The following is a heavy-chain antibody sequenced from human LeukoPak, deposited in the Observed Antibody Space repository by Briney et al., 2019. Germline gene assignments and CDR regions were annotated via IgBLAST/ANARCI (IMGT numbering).Heavy chain of an antibody. J-gene: IGHJ4*02. CDR2: LSGIGGSDTST. D-gene: IGHD5-24*01. CDR1: GFTFRTFA. CDR3: ARGNNWYGY. Sequence: GGSLRLSCAASGFTFRTFAMSWVRQAPGKGLEWVSSLSGIGGSDTSTYYADSVKGRFTISRDNSQNTLFLQMNSLRAEDTALYYCARGNNWYGYWGQGTLVTVSS. V-gene: IGHV3-23*01.